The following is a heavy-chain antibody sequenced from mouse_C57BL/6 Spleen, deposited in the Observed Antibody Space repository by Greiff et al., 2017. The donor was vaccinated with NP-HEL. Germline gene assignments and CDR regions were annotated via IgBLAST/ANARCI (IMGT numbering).Heavy chain of an antibody. J-gene: IGHJ2*01. CDR1: GFNIKDYY. V-gene: IGHV14-1*01. Sequence: EVKLMESGAELVRPGASVKLSCTASGFNIKDYYMHWVKQRPEQGLEWIGRIDPEDGDTEYAPKFQGKATMTADTSSNTAYLQLSSLTSEDTAVYYCTTSTVVATYDYFDYWGQGTTLTVAS. CDR3: TTSTVVATYDYFDY. CDR2: IDPEDGDT. D-gene: IGHD1-1*01.